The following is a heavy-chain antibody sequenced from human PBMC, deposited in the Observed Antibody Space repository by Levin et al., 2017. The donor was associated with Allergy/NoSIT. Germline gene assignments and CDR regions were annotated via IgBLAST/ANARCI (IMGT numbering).Heavy chain of an antibody. CDR2: ISWNSGSI. CDR1: GFTFDDYA. V-gene: IGHV3-9*01. D-gene: IGHD6-13*01. Sequence: GGSLRLSCAASGFTFDDYAMHWVRQAPGKGLEWVSGISWNSGSIDYADSVKGRFTISRDNAKNSLYLQMNSLRAEDTALYYCAKTGSSWYEEDYYYAMDVWGQGTTVTVSS. CDR3: AKTGSSWYEEDYYYAMDV. J-gene: IGHJ6*02.